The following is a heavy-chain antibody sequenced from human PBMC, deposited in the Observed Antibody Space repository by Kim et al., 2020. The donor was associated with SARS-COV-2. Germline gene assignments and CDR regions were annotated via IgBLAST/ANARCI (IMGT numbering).Heavy chain of an antibody. V-gene: IGHV3-33*08. Sequence: GGSLRLSCAASGFTFSSYGMHWVRQAPGKGLEWVAVIWYDGSNKYYADSVKGRFTISRDNSKNTLYLQMNSLRAEDTAVYYCARGGYDSSGYDYWGQGTLVTVSS. CDR3: ARGGYDSSGYDY. CDR2: IWYDGSNK. D-gene: IGHD3-22*01. J-gene: IGHJ4*02. CDR1: GFTFSSYG.